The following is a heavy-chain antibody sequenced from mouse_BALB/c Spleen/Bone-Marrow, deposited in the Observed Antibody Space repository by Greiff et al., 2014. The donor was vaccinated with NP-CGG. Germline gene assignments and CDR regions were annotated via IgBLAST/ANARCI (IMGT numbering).Heavy chain of an antibody. J-gene: IGHJ1*01. CDR1: GFSLTTYG. D-gene: IGHD2-2*01. V-gene: IGHV2-2*02. CDR3: ARKGYTGYFDV. Sequence: VQLVESGPGLVKPSQSLSITCTVSGFSLTTYGLHWVRQSPGKGLGWLGVIWSGGGTDYNAAFISRLIITKDNSKSQVFFKMNSLQTNDTAMYYCARKGYTGYFDVWGAGTTVTVSS. CDR2: IWSGGGT.